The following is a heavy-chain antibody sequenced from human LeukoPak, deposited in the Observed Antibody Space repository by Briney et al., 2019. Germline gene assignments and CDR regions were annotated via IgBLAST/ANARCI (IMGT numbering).Heavy chain of an antibody. D-gene: IGHD1-26*01. CDR2: IRPDGHKA. CDR3: AKGGKWDVTPFDY. J-gene: IGHJ4*02. Sequence: GGSLRLSCAASGFTFSTYWMTWVRQAPGKGLEWVANIRPDGHKANYVDSVKGRFTISRDNAKSSLYLQMNSLRAEDTAVYYCAKGGKWDVTPFDYWGQGTLVTVSS. CDR1: GFTFSTYW. V-gene: IGHV3-7*03.